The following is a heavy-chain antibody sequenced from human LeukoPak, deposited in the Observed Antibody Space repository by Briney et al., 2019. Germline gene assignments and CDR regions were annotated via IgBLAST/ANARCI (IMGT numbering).Heavy chain of an antibody. J-gene: IGHJ4*02. Sequence: ETVSLPCSVSGGSISCYYWRWIRQPRERALVWIGYHYYRGSTNYNPSLQSRVTISVDTSKNQCSLKLSSVTAADTAVYYCARASGYMVRGVIITMGTSFDYWGQGTLVTVSS. CDR1: GGSISCYY. CDR2: HYYRGST. CDR3: ARASGYMVRGVIITMGTSFDY. V-gene: IGHV4-59*13. D-gene: IGHD3-10*01.